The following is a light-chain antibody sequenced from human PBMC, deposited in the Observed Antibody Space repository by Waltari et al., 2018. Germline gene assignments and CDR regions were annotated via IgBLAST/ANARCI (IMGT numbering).Light chain of an antibody. CDR2: GAS. J-gene: IGKJ2*01. V-gene: IGKV3-15*01. Sequence: EIVMTPSPATLSVSPGERATLSCRASQSVSSNFAWYQQKPGQAPRLLIYGASTRATGIPARFSGSGSGTEFTLTISSLQSEDFAVYYCQQYNNWPFTFGQGTKLEIK. CDR3: QQYNNWPFT. CDR1: QSVSSN.